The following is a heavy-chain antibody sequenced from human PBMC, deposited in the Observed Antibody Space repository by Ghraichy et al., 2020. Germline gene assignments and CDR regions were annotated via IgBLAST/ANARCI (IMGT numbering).Heavy chain of an antibody. V-gene: IGHV4-39*01. CDR1: GGSISSSSYY. CDR3: ARREYDFWSGYYTGSAFDI. CDR2: IYYSGST. D-gene: IGHD3-3*01. Sequence: SETLSLTCTVSGGSISSSSYYWGWIRQPPGKGLEWIGSIYYSGSTYYNPSLKSRVTISVDTSKNQFSLKLSSVTDADTAVYYCARREYDFWSGYYTGSAFDIWGQGTMVTVSS. J-gene: IGHJ3*02.